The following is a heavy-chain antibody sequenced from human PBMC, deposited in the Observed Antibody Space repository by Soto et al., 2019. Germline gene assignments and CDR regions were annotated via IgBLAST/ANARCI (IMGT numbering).Heavy chain of an antibody. V-gene: IGHV4-4*02. J-gene: IGHJ4*02. D-gene: IGHD2-15*01. CDR2: AYHNGLT. CDR3: ARDAAVPGESDRFDY. CDR1: GDSVTTNHW. Sequence: ALTCAVSGDSVTTNHWWSWVRQAPGKGLEWIGEAYHNGLTNYNPSLKSRVTMSVDTSKNQFSLKLTSVTAADTAIYYCARDAAVPGESDRFDYWGQGTLVAVS.